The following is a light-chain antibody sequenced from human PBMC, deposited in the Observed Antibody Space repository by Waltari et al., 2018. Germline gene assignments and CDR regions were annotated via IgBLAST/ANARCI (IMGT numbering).Light chain of an antibody. CDR3: CSYAGNSIYV. J-gene: IGLJ1*01. V-gene: IGLV2-23*02. CDR2: EVS. Sequence: QSALTQPASVSGSPGQSITISCTGTTRDVGSYTLVSWYQHHPGKAPKLLIFEVSERPTVVSNRFSGAKCCNTASLTISGLTAEDEADYHCCSYAGNSIYVFGTGTRVTVL. CDR1: TRDVGSYTL.